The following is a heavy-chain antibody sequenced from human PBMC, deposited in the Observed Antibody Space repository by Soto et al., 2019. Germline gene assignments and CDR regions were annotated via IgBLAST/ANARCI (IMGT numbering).Heavy chain of an antibody. CDR2: IYYSGST. J-gene: IGHJ5*02. D-gene: IGHD6-13*01. CDR1: GGSISSGDYY. CDR3: ARDPLGWYSPHNWFDP. V-gene: IGHV4-30-4*01. Sequence: KASETLSLTCTVSGGSISSGDYYWSWIRQPPGKGLEWIGYIYYSGSTYYNPSLKSRVTISVDTSKNQFSLKLSSVTAADTAVYYCARDPLGWYSPHNWFDPWGQGTLVTVSS.